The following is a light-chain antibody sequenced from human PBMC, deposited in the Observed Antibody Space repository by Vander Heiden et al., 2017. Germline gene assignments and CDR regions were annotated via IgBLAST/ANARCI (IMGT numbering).Light chain of an antibody. Sequence: QSVLTQPPSASGTPGQSVTVSCSGSSSNIGSNSVNWYQQLPGTAPKLLIYTNRQRPSGVPDRFSGSKSGTSASLAISGLQSEDEADYYCAAWDDSLNGYVFGTGTKVTVL. V-gene: IGLV1-44*01. CDR1: SSNIGSNS. CDR3: AAWDDSLNGYV. J-gene: IGLJ1*01. CDR2: TNR.